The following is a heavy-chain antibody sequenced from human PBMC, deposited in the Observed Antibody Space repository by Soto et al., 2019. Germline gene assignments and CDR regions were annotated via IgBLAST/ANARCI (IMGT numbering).Heavy chain of an antibody. CDR1: GLTFSNYG. CDR2: IWYDGSSK. CDR3: TRGDSSDPFQY. V-gene: IGHV3-33*01. D-gene: IGHD6-13*01. Sequence: PGGSLRLSCLVSGLTFSNYGMHWVRQAPGKGLEWVALIWYDGSSKFYADSVKGRFTISRDNSKNTLYLQMNSLRAEDTAVYYCTRGDSSDPFQYWGQGTLVTVSS. J-gene: IGHJ4*02.